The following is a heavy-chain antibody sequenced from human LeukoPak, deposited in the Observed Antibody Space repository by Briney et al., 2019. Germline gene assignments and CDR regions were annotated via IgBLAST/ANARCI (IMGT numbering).Heavy chain of an antibody. D-gene: IGHD3-10*01. Sequence: SETLSLTCTVSGYSISSGYYWGWIRQPPGKGLEWIGSIYHSGSTYYNPSLKSRVTISVDTSKNQFSLKLSSVTAADTAVYYCAREFPSRGFDYRGQGTLVTVSS. J-gene: IGHJ4*02. CDR3: AREFPSRGFDY. V-gene: IGHV4-38-2*02. CDR1: GYSISSGYY. CDR2: IYHSGST.